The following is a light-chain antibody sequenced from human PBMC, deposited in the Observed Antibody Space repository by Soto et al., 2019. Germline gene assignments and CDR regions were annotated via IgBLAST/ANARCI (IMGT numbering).Light chain of an antibody. Sequence: IQMTQSPSTLSASVGDRVTLTCRASQSLSSWLAWYQQKPGKAPKLLIYDASSLESGVPSRFSGSGSGTQFTLTISSLQPDDFASYYCQQYNSYPVTFGGGTRVEIK. CDR3: QQYNSYPVT. J-gene: IGKJ4*01. CDR1: QSLSSW. V-gene: IGKV1-5*01. CDR2: DAS.